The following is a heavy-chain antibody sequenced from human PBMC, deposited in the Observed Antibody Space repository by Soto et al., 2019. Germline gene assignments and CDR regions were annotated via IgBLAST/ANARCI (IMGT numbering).Heavy chain of an antibody. CDR2: IWYDGRKI. CDR1: GFIFRDYG. Sequence: QVQLVESGGGVVQPGRSLRLSCTASGFIFRDYGMHWVRQAPGKGLEWVAVIWYDGRKIYYADSVKGRFTISRDNSKDTLYLQMNSLRVEDTAMYHCARGYSSESLTFDYWGQGTLVTVSS. V-gene: IGHV3-33*01. J-gene: IGHJ4*02. CDR3: ARGYSSESLTFDY. D-gene: IGHD2-15*01.